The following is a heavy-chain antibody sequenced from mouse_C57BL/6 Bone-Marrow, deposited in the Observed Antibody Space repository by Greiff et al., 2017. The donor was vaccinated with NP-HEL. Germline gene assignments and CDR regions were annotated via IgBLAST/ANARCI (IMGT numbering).Heavy chain of an antibody. Sequence: EADGIDFSRYWMSWVRRAPGKGLEWIGEINPDSSTINYAPSLKDKFIISRDNAKNTLYLQMSKVRSEDTALYYCARHYYGSSWAYWGQGTLVTVSA. D-gene: IGHD1-1*01. J-gene: IGHJ3*01. CDR2: INPDSSTI. V-gene: IGHV4-1*01. CDR1: GIDFSRYW. CDR3: ARHYYGSSWAY.